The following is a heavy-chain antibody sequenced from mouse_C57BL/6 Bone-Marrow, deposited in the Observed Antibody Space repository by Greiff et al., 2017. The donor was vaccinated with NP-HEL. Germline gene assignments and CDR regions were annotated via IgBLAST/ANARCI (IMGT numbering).Heavy chain of an antibody. CDR3: ARALDGSSSYWYFDV. J-gene: IGHJ1*03. CDR2: INPNNGGT. V-gene: IGHV1-18*01. CDR1: GYTFTDYN. D-gene: IGHD1-1*01. Sequence: EVQLQQSGPELVKPGASVKIPCKASGYTFTDYNMDWVKQSHGKSLEWIGDINPNNGGTIYNQKFKGKATLTVDKSSSTAYMELRSLTSEDTAVYYGARALDGSSSYWYFDVWGTGTTVTVYS.